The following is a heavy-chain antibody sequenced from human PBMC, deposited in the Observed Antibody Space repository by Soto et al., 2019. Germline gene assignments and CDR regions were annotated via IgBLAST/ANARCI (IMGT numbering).Heavy chain of an antibody. D-gene: IGHD7-27*01. CDR1: GGSVTSGSYY. CDR2: IYYSGST. Sequence: SETLSLTCTVSGGSVTSGSYYWTWIRQPPGKGLEWIGYIYYSGSTNYNPSLKSRVTISVDTSKNLFSLNLNSVTAADTAVYYCARLGATGLASWGQGTLVTVSS. J-gene: IGHJ5*02. CDR3: ARLGATGLAS. V-gene: IGHV4-61*01.